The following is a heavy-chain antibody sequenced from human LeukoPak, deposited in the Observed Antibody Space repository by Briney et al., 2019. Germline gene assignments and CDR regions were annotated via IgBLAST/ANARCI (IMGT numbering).Heavy chain of an antibody. CDR2: IYGEGNT. V-gene: IGHV3-53*01. CDR1: GVTVSTSY. Sequence: GEFLRLSCAASGVTVSTSYMIWVRQAPGKGLEWVSVIYGEGNTYYADSVKGQFTISRDDSKNTLSLQMTSLRAADTAIYYCARDSTTWSRAGYWGQGTLVTVSS. D-gene: IGHD6-13*01. CDR3: ARDSTTWSRAGY. J-gene: IGHJ4*02.